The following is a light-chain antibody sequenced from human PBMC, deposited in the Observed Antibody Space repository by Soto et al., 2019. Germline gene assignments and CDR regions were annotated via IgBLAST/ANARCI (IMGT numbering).Light chain of an antibody. CDR2: YDN. CDR1: NSNIGSNT. V-gene: IGLV1-44*01. CDR3: AEWDDSLNGRV. Sequence: QSVLTQPPSASGTPGQRVTISCSGSNSNIGSNTVNWYQQLPGTAPKLLIYYDNLRPSGFPDRISGSKSGTSASLAISGLQSDDEADYYCAEWDDSLNGRVFGTGTKLTVL. J-gene: IGLJ1*01.